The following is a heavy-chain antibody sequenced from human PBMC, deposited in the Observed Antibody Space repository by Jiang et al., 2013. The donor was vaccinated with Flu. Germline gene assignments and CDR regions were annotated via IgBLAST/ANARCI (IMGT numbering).Heavy chain of an antibody. J-gene: IGHJ4*02. CDR2: ISYDGSNK. CDR3: AREGAEPYYFDY. D-gene: IGHD4/OR15-4a*01. CDR1: GFTFSSYA. Sequence: VQLVESGGGVVQPGRSLRLSCAASGFTFSSYAMHWVRQAPGKGLEWVAVISYDGSNKYYADSVKGRFTISRDNSKNTLYLQMNSLRAEDTAVYYCAREGAEPYYFDYVGPGNPGPPSP. V-gene: IGHV3-30-3*01.